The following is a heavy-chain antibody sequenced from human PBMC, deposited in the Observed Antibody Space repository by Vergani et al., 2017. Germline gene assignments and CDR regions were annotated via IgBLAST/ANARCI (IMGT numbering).Heavy chain of an antibody. V-gene: IGHV4-34*01. CDR2: INHSGST. J-gene: IGHJ4*02. D-gene: IGHD1-1*01. Sequence: QVQLQQWGAGLLKPSETLSLTCAVYGGSFSGYYWSWIRQPPGKGLEWIGEINHSGSTSYNPSLKSRVTISVDTSKNQFSLKLSSVTAADTAVYYCARSYNLVGNDYWGQGTLVTVSS. CDR1: GGSFSGYY. CDR3: ARSYNLVGNDY.